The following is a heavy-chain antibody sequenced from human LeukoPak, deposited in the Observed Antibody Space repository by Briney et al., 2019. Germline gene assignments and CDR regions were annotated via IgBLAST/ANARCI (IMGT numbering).Heavy chain of an antibody. CDR3: ARDQDGVDV. CDR2: INPSGGST. J-gene: IGHJ6*04. Sequence: ASVKVSCKASGYTFTSYYMHWVRQAPGQGLEGMGIINPSGGSTSYAQKFQGRVPMTRDTSTRTVYMELSRLRSDDTAVYDCARDQDGVDVWGKGTTVTVSS. V-gene: IGHV1-46*01. CDR1: GYTFTSYY.